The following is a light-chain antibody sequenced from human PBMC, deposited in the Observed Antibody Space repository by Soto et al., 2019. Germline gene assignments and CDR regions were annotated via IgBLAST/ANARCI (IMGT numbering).Light chain of an antibody. Sequence: EIVLTQSPGTLSLSPGERATLSCRASQSVIRNYLAWYQQKPGQAPRLLIFDASSRAPGIPARFSGSGSGTDFTLTSSRLDPEDFAVYYCQQYGGSLTFGGGTKVEIK. J-gene: IGKJ4*01. CDR3: QQYGGSLT. CDR1: QSVIRNY. CDR2: DAS. V-gene: IGKV3-20*01.